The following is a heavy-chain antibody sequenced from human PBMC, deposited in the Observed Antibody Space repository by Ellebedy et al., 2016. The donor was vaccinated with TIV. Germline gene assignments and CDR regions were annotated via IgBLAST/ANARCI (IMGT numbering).Heavy chain of an antibody. J-gene: IGHJ5*02. CDR3: ARRNDYGDYINWFDP. CDR2: IYYSGST. Sequence: MPSETLSLTCTVSGGSISSGDYYWSWIRQPPGKGLEWIGTIYYSGSTYYNPSLKSRVTISLDTSKNQFSLKLSSVTAADTAVYYCARRNDYGDYINWFDPWGQGTLVTVSS. CDR1: GGSISSGDYY. V-gene: IGHV4-39*01. D-gene: IGHD4-17*01.